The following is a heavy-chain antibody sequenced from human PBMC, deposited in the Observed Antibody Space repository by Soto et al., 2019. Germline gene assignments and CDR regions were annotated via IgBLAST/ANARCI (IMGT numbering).Heavy chain of an antibody. Sequence: PSETLSLTCTVSGGSISSYYWTWIRQPPGKGLEWIGYIYYSGSTNYNPSLKSRVTMSLDTSKNQFSLKLSSLTAADTAVYYCAGRPPPAAKIFDYWGQGTLVTVSS. D-gene: IGHD2-2*01. CDR3: AGRPPPAAKIFDY. CDR2: IYYSGST. V-gene: IGHV4-59*08. J-gene: IGHJ4*02. CDR1: GGSISSYY.